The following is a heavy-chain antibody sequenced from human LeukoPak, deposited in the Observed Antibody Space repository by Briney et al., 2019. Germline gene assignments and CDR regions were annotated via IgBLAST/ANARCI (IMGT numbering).Heavy chain of an antibody. V-gene: IGHV3-20*04. J-gene: IGHJ4*02. Sequence: GGSLRLSCAASGFTSDDYGMSWVRQAPGRGLEWVSGINWNGGSTGYADSVKGRFTISRDNAKNSLYLQMNSLRAEDTALYYCARDRSPNYTAMDNWGQGTLVTVSS. D-gene: IGHD5-18*01. CDR2: INWNGGST. CDR3: ARDRSPNYTAMDN. CDR1: GFTSDDYG.